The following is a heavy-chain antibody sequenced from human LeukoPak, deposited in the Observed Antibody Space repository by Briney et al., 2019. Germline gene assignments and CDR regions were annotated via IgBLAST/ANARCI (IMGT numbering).Heavy chain of an antibody. CDR1: GFTFSSYA. CDR3: AKDPLLGYCSSTSCYGVDY. CDR2: ISGSGGST. J-gene: IGHJ4*02. D-gene: IGHD2-2*01. V-gene: IGHV3-23*01. Sequence: GGSLRLSCAASGFTFSSYAMSWVRQAPGKGLEWVSAISGSGGSTYYADSVKGRFTISRDNSKNTLYLQMNSLRAEDTAVYYCAKDPLLGYCSSTSCYGVDYWGQGTLVTVSS.